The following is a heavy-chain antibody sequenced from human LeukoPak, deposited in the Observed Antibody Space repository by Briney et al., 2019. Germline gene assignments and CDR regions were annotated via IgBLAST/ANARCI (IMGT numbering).Heavy chain of an antibody. Sequence: GGCLTLSCTVSGFTFGGHWMDWVSQAPGKGLELVATIKYDGSDKTYVDSVEGRFNISRDNSKDSLFLQMDSERAEYTAVYYCATRNIFEYWGKGTLVTVSS. CDR2: IKYDGSDK. J-gene: IGHJ4*02. CDR1: GFTFGGHW. CDR3: ATRNIFEY. V-gene: IGHV3-7*01.